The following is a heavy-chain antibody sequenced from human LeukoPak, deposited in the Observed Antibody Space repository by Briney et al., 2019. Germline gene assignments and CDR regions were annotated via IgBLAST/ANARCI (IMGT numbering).Heavy chain of an antibody. Sequence: PSETLPLTCTVSGGSISSGGYYWSWIRQHPGKGLEWIGYIYYSGSTYYNPSLKSRVTISVDTSKNQFSLKLSSVTAADTAVYYCARGAGTTRYYYYMDVWGKGTTVTVSS. CDR2: IYYSGST. D-gene: IGHD1-7*01. CDR1: GGSISSGGYY. J-gene: IGHJ6*03. CDR3: ARGAGTTRYYYYMDV. V-gene: IGHV4-31*03.